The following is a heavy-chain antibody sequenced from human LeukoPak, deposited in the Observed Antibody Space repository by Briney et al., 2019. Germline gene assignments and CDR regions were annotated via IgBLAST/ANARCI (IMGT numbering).Heavy chain of an antibody. V-gene: IGHV1-8*01. J-gene: IGHJ6*02. D-gene: IGHD3-10*01. CDR1: GYTFTSYD. Sequence: GASVKVSCKASGYTFTSYDINWVRQATGQGLEWMGWMNPNSGNTGYAQKFQGRVTMTRNTSISTAYMELSSLRSEDTAVYYCALSGSRYYYNGMDVWGQGTTVTVSS. CDR2: MNPNSGNT. CDR3: ALSGSRYYYNGMDV.